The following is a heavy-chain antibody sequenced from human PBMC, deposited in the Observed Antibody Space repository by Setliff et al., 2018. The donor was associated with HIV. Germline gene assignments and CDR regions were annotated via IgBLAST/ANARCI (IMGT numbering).Heavy chain of an antibody. Sequence: GGSLRLSCAASGFTFSTYAMSWVRQAPGKGLEWVSAISSGGNNTYYAASVKGRFTISRDNSKNTLDLQMNSLRAEDTAIYYCARRWKSSGLDYWGQGTLVTVSS. D-gene: IGHD4-17*01. CDR1: GFTFSTYA. J-gene: IGHJ4*02. V-gene: IGHV3-23*01. CDR2: ISSGGNNT. CDR3: ARRWKSSGLDY.